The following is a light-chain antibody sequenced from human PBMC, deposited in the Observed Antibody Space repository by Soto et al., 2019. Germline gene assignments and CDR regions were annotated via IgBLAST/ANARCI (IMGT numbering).Light chain of an antibody. CDR3: QQAYSLPFT. V-gene: IGKV1-12*02. Sequence: DIQMTQSPSSVSASVGDRVTITCRASQDISSWLAWFQQKPGKAPKLLISGASNLQSGVPPRFSRSGSGADYTLTTSSLQPEDFATYYVQQAYSLPFTFGPGTKVDIK. CDR2: GAS. CDR1: QDISSW. J-gene: IGKJ3*01.